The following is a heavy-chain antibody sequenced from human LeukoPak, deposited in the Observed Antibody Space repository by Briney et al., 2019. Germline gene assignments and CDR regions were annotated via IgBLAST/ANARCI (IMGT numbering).Heavy chain of an antibody. Sequence: SETLSLTCTVSGGSISSYYWSWIRQPPGRGLEWIGYIYYSGYTNYNPSLKSRVTISVDTSKNQFSLKLSSVTAADTAVYYCARGGWGSFDYWGQGTLVTVSS. V-gene: IGHV4-59*01. J-gene: IGHJ4*02. CDR2: IYYSGYT. CDR1: GGSISSYY. CDR3: ARGGWGSFDY. D-gene: IGHD1-26*01.